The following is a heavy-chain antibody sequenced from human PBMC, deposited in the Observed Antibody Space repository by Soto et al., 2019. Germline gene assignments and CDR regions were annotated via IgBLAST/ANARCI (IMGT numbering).Heavy chain of an antibody. CDR3: TTVSYSWNYAFDY. D-gene: IGHD1-7*01. Sequence: GGSLRLSCAASGFTFSNAWMSWVRQAPGKGLEWVGRIKSKTDGGTTDYAAPVKGRFTISRDESKNTLYLQMNSLKTEDTAVYYCTTVSYSWNYAFDYWGQGTLVTVSS. V-gene: IGHV3-15*01. CDR2: IKSKTDGGTT. CDR1: GFTFSNAW. J-gene: IGHJ4*02.